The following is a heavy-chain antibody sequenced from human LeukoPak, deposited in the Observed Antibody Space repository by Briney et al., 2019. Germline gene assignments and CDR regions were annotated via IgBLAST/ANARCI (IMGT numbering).Heavy chain of an antibody. D-gene: IGHD1-26*01. CDR2: INHSGST. J-gene: IGHJ4*02. Sequence: SETLSLTCAVYGGSFSGYYWSWIRQPPGEGLEWIGEINHSGSTNYNPSLKSRVTISVDTSKNQFSLKLSSVTAADTAVYYCASWGGGSYYFDYWGQGTLVTVSS. CDR3: ASWGGGSYYFDY. CDR1: GGSFSGYY. V-gene: IGHV4-34*01.